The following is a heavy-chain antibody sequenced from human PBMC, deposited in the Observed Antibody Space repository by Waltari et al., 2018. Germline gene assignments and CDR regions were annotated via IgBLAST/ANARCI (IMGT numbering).Heavy chain of an antibody. CDR1: GDRVSSNIAP. J-gene: IGHJ4*02. Sequence: QVQLQPSGPGLGKPSQTPSLTCPIPGDRVSSNIAPWNWIRQPPSRGLEWLGRTYYRSKWYNDYAVSVKSRRTINPDTSKNQFSLQLNSVTPEDTAVYYCARYLGGYDRGNYFDYWGQGTLVTVSS. CDR2: TYYRSKWYN. CDR3: ARYLGGYDRGNYFDY. V-gene: IGHV6-1*01. D-gene: IGHD5-12*01.